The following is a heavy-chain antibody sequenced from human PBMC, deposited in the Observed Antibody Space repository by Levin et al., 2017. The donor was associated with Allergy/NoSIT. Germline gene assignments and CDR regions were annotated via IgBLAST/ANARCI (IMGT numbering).Heavy chain of an antibody. Sequence: GGSLRLSCAAAGFDFSRSGMNWVRQAPGQGLEWVSYIRPTSEIIHYADSVKGRFTISRDNRKNSIYLQMNSLRVEDTAIYYCVRDLTTVRGGMDVWGQGTTVTVSS. V-gene: IGHV3-48*04. D-gene: IGHD1-1*01. CDR1: GFDFSRSG. CDR2: IRPTSEII. J-gene: IGHJ6*02. CDR3: VRDLTTVRGGMDV.